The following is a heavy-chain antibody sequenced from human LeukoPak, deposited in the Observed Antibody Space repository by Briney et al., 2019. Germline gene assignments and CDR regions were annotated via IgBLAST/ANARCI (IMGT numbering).Heavy chain of an antibody. Sequence: GGSLRLYCAASGFTFSSSWMSWVRQAPGKGLEWVANTKEDGSEKCHVDSVKGRFSISGDNAKNSLYLQMNSLRVEDTAVYYCTRGRLTMTWGQGTLVTVSS. D-gene: IGHD3-22*01. J-gene: IGHJ5*02. V-gene: IGHV3-7*01. CDR2: TKEDGSEK. CDR3: TRGRLTMT. CDR1: GFTFSSSW.